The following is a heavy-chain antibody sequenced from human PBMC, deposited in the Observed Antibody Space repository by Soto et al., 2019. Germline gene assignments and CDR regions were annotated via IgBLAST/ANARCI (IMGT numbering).Heavy chain of an antibody. Sequence: PGGSLRLTCAASGVTFNNNRMNWVRQAPGTGLEWLGRIKSKTDGGTTDYAPPVKGRFTISRDDSKNTLFLQMNSLKTEDTAVYYCATEIIWNPGFFGYWGPGTPVTVSP. CDR1: GVTFNNNR. J-gene: IGHJ4*02. CDR2: IKSKTDGGTT. CDR3: ATEIIWNPGFFGY. V-gene: IGHV3-15*07. D-gene: IGHD1-1*01.